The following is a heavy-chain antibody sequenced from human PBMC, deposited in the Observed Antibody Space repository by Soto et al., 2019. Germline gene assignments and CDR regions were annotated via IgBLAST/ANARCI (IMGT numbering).Heavy chain of an antibody. D-gene: IGHD6-25*01. J-gene: IGHJ6*02. CDR1: GYSFTSYL. Sequence: GESLKISCKGSGYSFTSYLISWVRQMPGKGLEWMGRIDPSDSYTNYSPSFQGHVTISADKSISTAYLQWSSLKASDTAMYYCAGPSGLKSSYGMDVWGQGTTVTVSS. V-gene: IGHV5-10-1*01. CDR2: IDPSDSYT. CDR3: AGPSGLKSSYGMDV.